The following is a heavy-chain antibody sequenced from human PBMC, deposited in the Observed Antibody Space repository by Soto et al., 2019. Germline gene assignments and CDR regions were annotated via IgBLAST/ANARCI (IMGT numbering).Heavy chain of an antibody. J-gene: IGHJ4*02. CDR1: GYTFTGYY. CDR2: INPNSGGT. D-gene: IGHD5-12*01. Sequence: QVQLVQSGAEVKKPGASVKVSCKASGYTFTGYYMHWVRQAPGQGLEWMGWINPNSGGTNYAQKFQGWGTMTRDTSISTAYMEVSRLRSDDTAVYYCARVAGRDGYNDYWGQGTLVTVSS. V-gene: IGHV1-2*04. CDR3: ARVAGRDGYNDY.